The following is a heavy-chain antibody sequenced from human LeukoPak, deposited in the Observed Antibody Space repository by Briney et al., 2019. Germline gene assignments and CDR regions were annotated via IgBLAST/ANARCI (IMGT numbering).Heavy chain of an antibody. Sequence: GGSLRLSCAACGYTFRNYWMHWVRHTREKGVVWVSRIGTDGEYTICADSVKGRFTMSRDNDKNTLYLQMNSLRVEDTAVYYCVRDGQQLAFDKWGQGTLVTVSS. CDR2: IGTDGEYT. CDR1: GYTFRNYW. CDR3: VRDGQQLAFDK. V-gene: IGHV3-74*01. J-gene: IGHJ4*02. D-gene: IGHD6-13*01.